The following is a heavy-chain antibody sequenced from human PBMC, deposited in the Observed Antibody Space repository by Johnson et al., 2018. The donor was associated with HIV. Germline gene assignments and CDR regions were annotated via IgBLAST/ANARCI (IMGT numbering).Heavy chain of an antibody. CDR1: GFTFSSYG. CDR2: IQYDGTNK. D-gene: IGHD6-19*01. CDR3: AKDQAGVPSAWSAFDI. J-gene: IGHJ3*02. V-gene: IGHV3-30*02. Sequence: QVQLVESGGGVAQPGGSLRLSCVVSGFTFSSYGMHWVRQVPGNGLEWVTFIQYDGTNKYYADSVQGRFTISRDKSENTLYLQMNSLRDEDTAIYYCAKDQAGVPSAWSAFDIWGQGTMVTVSS.